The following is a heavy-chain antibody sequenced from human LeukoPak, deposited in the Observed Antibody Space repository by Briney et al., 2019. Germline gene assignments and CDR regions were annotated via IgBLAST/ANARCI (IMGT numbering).Heavy chain of an antibody. J-gene: IGHJ6*02. CDR2: ISGSGGST. CDR1: GFTFSSYA. Sequence: GGSLRLSCAASGFTFSSYALSWVRQAPGKGLEWVSAISGSGGSTYYADSVKGRFTISRDNSKNTLYLQMNSLRAEDTAVYYCAREGYCSSTSCYPPMDVWGQGTTVTVS. V-gene: IGHV3-23*01. D-gene: IGHD2-2*01. CDR3: AREGYCSSTSCYPPMDV.